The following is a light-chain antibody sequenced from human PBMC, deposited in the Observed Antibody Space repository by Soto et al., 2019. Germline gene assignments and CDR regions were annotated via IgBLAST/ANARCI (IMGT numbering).Light chain of an antibody. Sequence: EGVLPQSPGTLSLSPGARATLSFRASQSLSSSYLAWYQHKPGQAPRLLIYGASNRATGIPDRFSGSGSGTDFTLTISRLEPEDFAVYYCQQYGSSGTFGQGTKVDIK. CDR3: QQYGSSGT. J-gene: IGKJ1*01. CDR2: GAS. CDR1: QSLSSSY. V-gene: IGKV3-20*01.